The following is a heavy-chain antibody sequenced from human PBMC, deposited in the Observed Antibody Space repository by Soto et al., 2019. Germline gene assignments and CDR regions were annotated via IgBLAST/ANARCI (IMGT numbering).Heavy chain of an antibody. CDR2: ISYDGSNE. Sequence: QVQLVESGGGVVQPGTSLRLSCAASDFTFSTYAMQWVRQAPGKGLEWVALISYDGSNEYYADSVKGRFTISRDNSKNTLSLQMNGLRPEDTAVYYCARDRGLGARGDRGLDVWGQGTTVTVSS. CDR3: ARDRGLGARGDRGLDV. CDR1: DFTFSTYA. D-gene: IGHD1-26*01. V-gene: IGHV3-30-3*01. J-gene: IGHJ6*02.